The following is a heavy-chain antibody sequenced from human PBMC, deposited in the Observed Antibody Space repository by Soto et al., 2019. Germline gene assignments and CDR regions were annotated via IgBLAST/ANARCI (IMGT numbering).Heavy chain of an antibody. CDR2: IIPIFGTA. Sequence: SVKVSCKASGGTFSSYAISWVRQAPGKGLEWMGGIIPIFGTANYAQKFQGRVTITADESTSTAYMELSSLRSEDTAVYYCARSNVDIVATNGWFDPWGQGTLVTVSS. CDR3: ARSNVDIVATNGWFDP. D-gene: IGHD5-12*01. J-gene: IGHJ5*02. CDR1: GGTFSSYA. V-gene: IGHV1-69*13.